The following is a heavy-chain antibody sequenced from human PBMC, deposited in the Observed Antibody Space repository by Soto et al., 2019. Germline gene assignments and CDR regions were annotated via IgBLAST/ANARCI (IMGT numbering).Heavy chain of an antibody. CDR2: MNPKSGGT. J-gene: IGHJ4*02. D-gene: IGHD3-10*01. CDR1: GYTFSAYY. V-gene: IGHV1-2*02. Sequence: GASVKVSCKASGYTFSAYYTHWVRQAPGQGLEWMGWMNPKSGGTYFAQKFQGRVTLTRDTSISTAYMELSSLRSEDTAVYYCASPREVRGVSTKYYFDYWGRG. CDR3: ASPREVRGVSTKYYFDY.